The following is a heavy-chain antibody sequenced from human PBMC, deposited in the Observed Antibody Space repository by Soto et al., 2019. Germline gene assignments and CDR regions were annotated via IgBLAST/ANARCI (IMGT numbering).Heavy chain of an antibody. D-gene: IGHD1-1*01. Sequence: QVQLVESGGGVVQPGTSLRLSCAVSGFPFSTYGFHWVRQPPGKGLEWVAVIVSDGSAKYHADSVEGRFTISRDNSKDTLYLQMNSLRAEDTAVYYCARDDEFGNENGFDLWGQRTM. CDR3: ARDDEFGNENGFDL. J-gene: IGHJ3*01. V-gene: IGHV3-33*01. CDR1: GFPFSTYG. CDR2: IVSDGSAK.